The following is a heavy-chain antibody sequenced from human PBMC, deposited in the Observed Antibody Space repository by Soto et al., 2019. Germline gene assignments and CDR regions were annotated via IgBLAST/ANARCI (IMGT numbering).Heavy chain of an antibody. CDR3: AKVEGYSNYVYDY. D-gene: IGHD4-4*01. CDR1: GFNFSTYA. V-gene: IGHV3-30-3*01. Sequence: QVQLVESGGGVVQPGRSLRLSCVASGFNFSTYAMHWVRQAPVKGLEWVAFISYDGSNKYYADSVKGRFTMSRDNSNNTLYLQMNSLRPEDTAVYYCAKVEGYSNYVYDYWGQGTLVTVSS. J-gene: IGHJ4*02. CDR2: ISYDGSNK.